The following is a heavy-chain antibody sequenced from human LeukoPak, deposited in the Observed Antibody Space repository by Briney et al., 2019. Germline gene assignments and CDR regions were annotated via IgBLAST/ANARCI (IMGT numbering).Heavy chain of an antibody. V-gene: IGHV1-2*02. D-gene: IGHD1-1*01. J-gene: IGHJ4*02. CDR2: INPNSGT. Sequence: ASVKVSCKASGYTFSGYYIHWVRQGPGQGLEWMGWINPNSGTNYAQNFQGRVTMTRDTSISTAYMELSRLRSDDTAVYYCARDRSTTGTSLTDYWGQGTVVTVSS. CDR3: ARDRSTTGTSLTDY. CDR1: GYTFSGYY.